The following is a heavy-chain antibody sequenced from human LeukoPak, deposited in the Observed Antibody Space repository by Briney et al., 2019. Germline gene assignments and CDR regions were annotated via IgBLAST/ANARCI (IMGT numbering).Heavy chain of an antibody. CDR1: GFTFSSYW. V-gene: IGHV3-7*03. D-gene: IGHD3-22*01. CDR2: IKQDGSEK. J-gene: IGHJ4*02. Sequence: GGSLRLSCAASGFTFSSYWMSWVRQAPGKGLEWVANIKQDGSEKYYVDSVKGRFTISRDNAKNSLYLQMNSLRSEDTAVYYCAREGRAWIYYDSSGYYRYWGQGTLVTVSS. CDR3: AREGRAWIYYDSSGYYRY.